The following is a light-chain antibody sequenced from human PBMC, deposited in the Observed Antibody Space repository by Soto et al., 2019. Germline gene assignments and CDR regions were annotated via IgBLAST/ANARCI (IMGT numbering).Light chain of an antibody. Sequence: QSALTQPASVSGSPGQSITISCTESSSGGGEYKYASWYQQHPGTAPKLIIYEVNKRPSGVPDRFSASKSGNTASLTVSGLQAEDEADYYCSSYAGSYPMLFGGGTQLTVL. V-gene: IGLV2-8*01. CDR1: SSGGGEYKY. CDR3: SSYAGSYPML. CDR2: EVN. J-gene: IGLJ2*01.